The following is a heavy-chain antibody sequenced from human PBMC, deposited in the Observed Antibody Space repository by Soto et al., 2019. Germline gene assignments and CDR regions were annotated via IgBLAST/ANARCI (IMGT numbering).Heavy chain of an antibody. V-gene: IGHV4-39*01. D-gene: IGHD6-13*01. Sequence: QLQLQESGPGLVKPSETLSLTCTVSGGSISSSSYYWGWIRQPPGKGLEWIGSIYYSGSTYYNPSLKSRVTISVDTSKNQFSLKLSSVTAADTAVYYCAKGSSWSLSFDYWGQGTLVTVSS. CDR1: GGSISSSSYY. CDR3: AKGSSWSLSFDY. CDR2: IYYSGST. J-gene: IGHJ4*02.